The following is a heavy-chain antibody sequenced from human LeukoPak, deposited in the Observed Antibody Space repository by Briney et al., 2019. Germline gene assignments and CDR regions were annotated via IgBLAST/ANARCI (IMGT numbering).Heavy chain of an antibody. CDR3: ARHLKTGTTSPFDY. V-gene: IGHV1-69*13. Sequence: SVKLSCKASGGTFSSYAISWVRQAPGQGLEWMGGIIPIFGTANYAQKFQGRVTITADESTSTAYMELSSLRSEDTAVYYCARHLKTGTTSPFDYWGQGTLVTVSS. CDR2: IIPIFGTA. D-gene: IGHD1-1*01. J-gene: IGHJ4*02. CDR1: GGTFSSYA.